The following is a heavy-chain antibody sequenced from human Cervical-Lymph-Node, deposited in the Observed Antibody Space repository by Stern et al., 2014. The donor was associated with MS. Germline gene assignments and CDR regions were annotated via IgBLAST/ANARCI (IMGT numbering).Heavy chain of an antibody. CDR1: GYTFTSYG. D-gene: IGHD6-6*01. J-gene: IGHJ6*02. V-gene: IGHV1-18*01. CDR3: ARAPSIAARPHYYYGMDV. Sequence: MQLVESGAEVKKPGASVKVSCKASGYTFTSYGISWVRQAPGQGLEWMGWISAYNGNTNYAQKLQGRVTMTTDTSTSTAYMELRSLRSDDTAVYYCARAPSIAARPHYYYGMDVWGQGTTVTVSS. CDR2: ISAYNGNT.